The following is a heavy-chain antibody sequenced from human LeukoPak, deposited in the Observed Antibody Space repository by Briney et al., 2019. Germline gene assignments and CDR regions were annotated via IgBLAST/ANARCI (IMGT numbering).Heavy chain of an antibody. D-gene: IGHD1-26*01. J-gene: IGHJ4*02. CDR3: ARGPKGAPSGFDY. V-gene: IGHV1-2*02. CDR2: INPNSGGT. CDR1: GYTFTGYY. Sequence: ASVKVSCKASGYTFTGYYMHWVRQAPGQGREWMGWINPNSGGTNYAQKFQGRVTMTRDTSISTAYMELSRLRSDDTAVYYCARGPKGAPSGFDYWGQGTLVTVSS.